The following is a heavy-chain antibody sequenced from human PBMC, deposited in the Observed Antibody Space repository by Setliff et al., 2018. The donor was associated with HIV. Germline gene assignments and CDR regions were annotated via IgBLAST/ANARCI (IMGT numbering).Heavy chain of an antibody. CDR2: INPSGGST. Sequence: ASVKVSCKASGYTFTSYYMHWVRQAPGQGLEWMGIINPSGGSTSYAQKFQGRVTMTRDTSTSTVYMELSSLRSEDTALYYCARDTYYNFWSGLEDYYYMDVWGKGTTVTVSS. D-gene: IGHD3-3*01. J-gene: IGHJ6*03. V-gene: IGHV1-46*01. CDR1: GYTFTSYY. CDR3: ARDTYYNFWSGLEDYYYMDV.